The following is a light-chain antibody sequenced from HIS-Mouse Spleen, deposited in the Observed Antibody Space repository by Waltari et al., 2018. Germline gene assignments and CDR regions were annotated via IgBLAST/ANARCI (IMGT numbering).Light chain of an antibody. CDR3: QQFNSYPALT. Sequence: ASQLTQSPSPLSASVGDRVTIPCRASQGISSDLAWYQQKPGKAPKLLIYDASSLESGVPSRFSGSGSGTDFTLPISSLQPEDFATYYCQQFNSYPALTFGGGTKVEIK. V-gene: IGKV1-13*02. CDR2: DAS. J-gene: IGKJ4*01. CDR1: QGISSD.